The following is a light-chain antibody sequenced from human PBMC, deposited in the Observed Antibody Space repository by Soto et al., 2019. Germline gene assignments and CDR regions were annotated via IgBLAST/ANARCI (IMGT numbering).Light chain of an antibody. CDR1: SSDVGGYNY. J-gene: IGLJ2*01. V-gene: IGLV2-14*01. CDR2: EVS. Sequence: QSALTQPPSASGSPGQSVAISCTGTSSDVGGYNYVSWYQQHPGKAPKLIIYEVSNRPSGVSNRCSGSKSGNTASLTISGLEAEDEADYYCSAYASSSTLFGGGTQLTVL. CDR3: SAYASSSTL.